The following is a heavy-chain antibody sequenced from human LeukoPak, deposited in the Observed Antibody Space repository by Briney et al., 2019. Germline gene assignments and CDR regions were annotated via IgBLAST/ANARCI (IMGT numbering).Heavy chain of an antibody. CDR3: ARGVDTAMVDPPFDY. CDR2: IYSSGST. J-gene: IGHJ4*02. D-gene: IGHD5-18*01. CDR1: GGSFSSYY. Sequence: SETLSLTCTVSGGSFSSYYWSWIRQPVGKGLEWIGRIYSSGSTNYNPSLKSRVIMSIDTSKNQFSLNLSSVTAADTAVYYCARGVDTAMVDPPFDYWGQGTLVTVSS. V-gene: IGHV4-4*07.